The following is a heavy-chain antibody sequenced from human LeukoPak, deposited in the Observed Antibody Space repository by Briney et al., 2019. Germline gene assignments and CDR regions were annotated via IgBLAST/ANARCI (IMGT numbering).Heavy chain of an antibody. CDR3: ARASSGWYGPNY. V-gene: IGHV3-21*01. J-gene: IGHJ4*02. CDR2: ISSSSSYI. CDR1: GFTFSSYS. Sequence: SGGSLRLSCAASGFTFSSYSMNWVRQAPGKGLEWVSSISSSSSYIYYADSVKGRFTISRDNAKNSLYLQMNSLRAEDTAVYYCARASSGWYGPNYWGQGTLVTVSS. D-gene: IGHD6-19*01.